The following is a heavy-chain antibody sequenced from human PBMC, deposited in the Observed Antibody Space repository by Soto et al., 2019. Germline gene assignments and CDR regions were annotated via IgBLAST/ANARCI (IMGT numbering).Heavy chain of an antibody. D-gene: IGHD4-17*01. Sequence: QVPLVESGGGLLKPGGSLRLSCATSGFIFSDYYMHWIRQAPGKGLEWISYISGNGRIIQYADSAKGRFTISRDNAQNSLYLQMNSLRAEDTALYFCARDFDADSRTDFDYWGQGTLVTVSS. CDR1: GFIFSDYY. J-gene: IGHJ4*02. CDR2: ISGNGRII. V-gene: IGHV3-11*01. CDR3: ARDFDADSRTDFDY.